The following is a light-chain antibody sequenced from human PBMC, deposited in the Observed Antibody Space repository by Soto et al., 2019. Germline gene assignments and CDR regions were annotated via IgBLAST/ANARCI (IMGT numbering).Light chain of an antibody. CDR2: DAS. CDR3: QGYGTSWR. CDR1: QTVRNNY. Sequence: EFGLTQSPGPVSLSPGERATLSCRASQTVRNNYLAWYQQNPGQPPRLLIYDASSRAAGIPDRFSGSVSGTDFTLTINRLEPEDFAVYYCQGYGTSWRFGQGARLEVK. V-gene: IGKV3-20*01. J-gene: IGKJ5*01.